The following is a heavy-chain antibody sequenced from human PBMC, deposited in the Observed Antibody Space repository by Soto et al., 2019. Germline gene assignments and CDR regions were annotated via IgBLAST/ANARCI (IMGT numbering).Heavy chain of an antibody. D-gene: IGHD2-15*01. J-gene: IGHJ4*02. Sequence: QVQLQESGPGLVRPSQTLSLICTVSGGSINSGASYWNWIRQHPEKGLEWIGYINYRGSTFYNPSLKSRIIISVDTSKNQFSLKLSSVTAADTAVYYCARDATGVAPYWGQGTLVTVSS. CDR2: INYRGST. CDR3: ARDATGVAPY. V-gene: IGHV4-31*03. CDR1: GGSINSGASY.